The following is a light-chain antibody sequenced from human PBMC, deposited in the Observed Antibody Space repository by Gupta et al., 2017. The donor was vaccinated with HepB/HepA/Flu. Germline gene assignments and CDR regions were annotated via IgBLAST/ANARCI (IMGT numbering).Light chain of an antibody. CDR3: QQYGDSPIT. J-gene: IGKJ5*01. V-gene: IGKV3-20*01. CDR1: QSVTKNY. CDR2: AAS. Sequence: EIVLTPSPGTLSLSSGERATLSCRASQSVTKNYLAWYQQIAGQAPRLLIYAASTRATGIPDRFSGRGSGTDFTLSISRLEPEDFAVYYCQQYGDSPITFGQGTRLEMK.